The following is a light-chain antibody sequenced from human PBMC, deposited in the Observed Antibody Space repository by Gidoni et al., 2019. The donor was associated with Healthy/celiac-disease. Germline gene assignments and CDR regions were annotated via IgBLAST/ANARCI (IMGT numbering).Light chain of an antibody. CDR1: QSVSSSY. CDR2: GAS. J-gene: IGKJ3*01. Sequence: EVVLTQSPGTLSLSPGERATLACRASQSVSSSYLSWYQQNPGLAPRLLLYGASSRATGIPDRGSGSGSGTDFTLTISRLEPEDFAVYYCQQFETFGPGTKVEIK. V-gene: IGKV3-20*01. CDR3: QQFET.